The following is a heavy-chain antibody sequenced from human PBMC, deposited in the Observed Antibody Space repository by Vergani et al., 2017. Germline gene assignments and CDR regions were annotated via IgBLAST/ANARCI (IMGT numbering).Heavy chain of an antibody. J-gene: IGHJ4*02. CDR2: IYYSGST. Sequence: QLQLQESAPGLVKPSETLSLTCTVSGGSISSSSYYWGWIRQPPGKVLGWIGSIYYSGSTYYNPSLKRRVPISVDTSKNQFSLKLSSVTAADTAVYYCARRGRTYYYDSSGYLTPQDWGQGTLVTVSS. CDR3: ARRGRTYYYDSSGYLTPQD. D-gene: IGHD3-22*01. CDR1: GGSISSSSYY. V-gene: IGHV4-39*01.